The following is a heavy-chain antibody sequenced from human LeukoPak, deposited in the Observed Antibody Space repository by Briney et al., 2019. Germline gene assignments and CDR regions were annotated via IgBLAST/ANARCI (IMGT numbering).Heavy chain of an antibody. V-gene: IGHV3-7*01. Sequence: GGSLRLSCAASGFSFGSYWMNWVRQAPGKGLEWVDNIKEDGSEKYYVDSVKGRFTISRDSAKNALYLQMNSLRAEDTAVYYCGRLGLGGYSYSLDYWGQGTLVTVSS. CDR3: GRLGLGGYSYSLDY. CDR1: GFSFGSYW. CDR2: IKEDGSEK. D-gene: IGHD2-21*01. J-gene: IGHJ4*02.